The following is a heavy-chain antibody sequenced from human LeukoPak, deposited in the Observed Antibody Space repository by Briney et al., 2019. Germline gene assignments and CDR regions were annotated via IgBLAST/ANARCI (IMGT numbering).Heavy chain of an antibody. Sequence: SETLSLTCTVSGGSISGYYWSWIRHPPGKGLGLIGYIYSTGITDYNPSLTSRVTISVDTSKNQFSLKLSSVTDADTEVYYCARFIGSSGYYDYWGHGTLVTVPS. D-gene: IGHD3-22*01. CDR3: ARFIGSSGYYDY. V-gene: IGHV4-59*01. CDR2: IYSTGIT. J-gene: IGHJ4*01. CDR1: GGSISGYY.